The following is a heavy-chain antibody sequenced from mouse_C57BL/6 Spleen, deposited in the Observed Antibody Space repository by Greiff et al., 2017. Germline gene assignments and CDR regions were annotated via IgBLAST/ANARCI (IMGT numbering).Heavy chain of an antibody. CDR3: AREWHGYDYERGEPAWFAY. J-gene: IGHJ3*01. Sequence: QVQLQQSGAELVRPGTSVKVSCKASGYAFTNYLIEWVKQRPGQGLEWIGVINPGSGGTTYNEKFKGKATLTADKSSSTAYMQLSSLTSEDSAVYFCAREWHGYDYERGEPAWFAYWGQGTLVTVSA. D-gene: IGHD2-4*01. V-gene: IGHV1-54*01. CDR2: INPGSGGT. CDR1: GYAFTNYL.